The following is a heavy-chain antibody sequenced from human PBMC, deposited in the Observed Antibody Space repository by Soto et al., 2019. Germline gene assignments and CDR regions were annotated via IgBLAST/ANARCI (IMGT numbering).Heavy chain of an antibody. J-gene: IGHJ4*02. CDR2: ISAYNCNT. CDR1: GSTFTSYV. V-gene: IGHV1-18*01. D-gene: IGHD3-10*01. Sequence: QVQLVQSGAEVKKPGASVKVSCKSSGSTFTSYVIIGVRQAPGPELAWMGWISAYNCNTNYAQKLQGRVTMTTDTSTSTAYIELRSLRSDDTAVYYCASESSRVWFGELCYFDYWGQGTLVTVSS. CDR3: ASESSRVWFGELCYFDY.